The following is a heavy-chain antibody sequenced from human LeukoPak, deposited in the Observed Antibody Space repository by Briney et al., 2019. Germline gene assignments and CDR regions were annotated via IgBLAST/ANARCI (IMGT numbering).Heavy chain of an antibody. V-gene: IGHV4-34*01. J-gene: IGHJ4*02. Sequence: SETLSLTCAVYGGTFSGYYWSWIRQPPGKRLEWVGESNDSGGTNYNPSLKSRVTISAVKSKNQVSLRLTSVTAADTAVYYCAREGYYGSGSSPFDYWGQGTLVTVSS. CDR2: SNDSGGT. CDR3: AREGYYGSGSSPFDY. CDR1: GGTFSGYY. D-gene: IGHD3-10*01.